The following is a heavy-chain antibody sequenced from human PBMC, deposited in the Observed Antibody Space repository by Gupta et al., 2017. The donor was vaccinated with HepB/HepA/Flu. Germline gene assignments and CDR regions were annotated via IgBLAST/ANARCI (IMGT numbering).Heavy chain of an antibody. CDR1: GGSFSGYY. Sequence: QEQLQQWGAGLLKPSETLSLTCAVYGGSFSGYYWSWIRQPPGKGLEWIGEINHSGRTNYNPSLKSRVTISIDTSKNQFSLTLSSVTAADTAVYYCAPLGGHCSSTSCYSSDWFDPWGQGTLVTVSS. D-gene: IGHD2-2*01. V-gene: IGHV4-34*01. CDR2: INHSGRT. CDR3: APLGGHCSSTSCYSSDWFDP. J-gene: IGHJ5*02.